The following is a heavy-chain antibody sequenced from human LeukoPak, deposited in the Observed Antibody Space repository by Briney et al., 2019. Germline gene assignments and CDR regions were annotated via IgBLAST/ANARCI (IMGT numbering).Heavy chain of an antibody. V-gene: IGHV3-72*01. Sequence: PGGSLRLSCAVSGFTFSDYYMDWVPQAPGKGLERGVRTRNKRNSYTTEYAASVKGRFTISRDDSRDSLYLQMSSLKAEDTAVYFCARDGGFFYDYWGQGTLVTVSS. D-gene: IGHD2/OR15-2a*01. J-gene: IGHJ4*02. CDR1: GFTFSDYY. CDR2: TRNKRNSYTT. CDR3: ARDGGFFYDY.